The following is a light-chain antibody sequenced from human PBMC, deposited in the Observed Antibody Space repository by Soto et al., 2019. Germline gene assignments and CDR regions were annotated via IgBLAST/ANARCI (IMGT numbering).Light chain of an antibody. J-gene: IGKJ1*01. CDR3: QQYYTSPET. CDR1: QSVLYSSNNQNY. V-gene: IGKV4-1*01. CDR2: WAS. Sequence: DIVMTQSPDSLAVSLGERATINCKFSQSVLYSSNNQNYLAWYQQTPGQPPKLLIYWASTRESGVPDRFSGSGSGTDFTLTISSLQAEDVAVYYCQQYYTSPETFGQGTKVEVK.